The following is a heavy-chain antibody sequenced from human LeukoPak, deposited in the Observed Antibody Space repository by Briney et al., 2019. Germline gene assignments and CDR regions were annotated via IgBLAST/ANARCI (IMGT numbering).Heavy chain of an antibody. V-gene: IGHV1-2*02. D-gene: IGHD3-10*01. Sequence: GAPVKVSCKASGYTFTGYYVHWVRQAPGQGLEWMGWMNPKSGGTNYAQKFEARVTMNRDTSISTAYMELSRLRSDDTAVYYCARDPDNYYGSGSYYSSWFDPWGQGTLVTVSS. CDR3: ARDPDNYYGSGSYYSSWFDP. CDR2: MNPKSGGT. J-gene: IGHJ5*02. CDR1: GYTFTGYY.